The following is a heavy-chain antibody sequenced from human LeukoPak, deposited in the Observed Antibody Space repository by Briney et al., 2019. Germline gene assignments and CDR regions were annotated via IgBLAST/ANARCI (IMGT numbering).Heavy chain of an antibody. J-gene: IGHJ4*02. V-gene: IGHV3-11*06. D-gene: IGHD2-15*01. CDR1: GFTLSDYY. CDR2: ISSSSSYT. CDR3: ARGTYCSGGSCYFDY. Sequence: PGGSLRLSCAASGFTLSDYYMSWIRQAPGKGLEWVSYISSSSSYTNYADSVKGRFTISRDNAKNSLYLQMNSLRAEDTAVYYCARGTYCSGGSCYFDYWGQGTLVTVSS.